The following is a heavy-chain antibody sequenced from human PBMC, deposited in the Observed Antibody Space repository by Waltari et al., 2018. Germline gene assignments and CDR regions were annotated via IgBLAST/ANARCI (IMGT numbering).Heavy chain of an antibody. V-gene: IGHV1-2*02. J-gene: IGHJ3*01. CDR1: GYTFTGYY. Sequence: QVQLVQSGAEVKKPGASVQVSCKASGYTFTGYYMHWVRQAPGQGLEGMGWINVNTGDTNSAQKFQGRITMTRDTPINTIYMELSGLRSDDTAVYHCARELVVRGARGAFDVWGQGTMVAVSS. D-gene: IGHD3-16*02. CDR3: ARELVVRGARGAFDV. CDR2: INVNTGDT.